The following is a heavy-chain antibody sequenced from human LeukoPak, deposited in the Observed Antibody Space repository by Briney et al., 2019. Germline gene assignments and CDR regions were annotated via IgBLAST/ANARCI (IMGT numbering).Heavy chain of an antibody. D-gene: IGHD3-22*01. Sequence: GGSLRLSCAASGFTFSSYAMHWVRQAPGKGLEWVAVISYDGSNKYYADSVKGRFTISRNNSKNTLYPQMNSLRAEDTAVYYCARDFSWLNFDYWGQGTLVTASS. CDR3: ARDFSWLNFDY. V-gene: IGHV3-30-3*01. CDR2: ISYDGSNK. CDR1: GFTFSSYA. J-gene: IGHJ4*02.